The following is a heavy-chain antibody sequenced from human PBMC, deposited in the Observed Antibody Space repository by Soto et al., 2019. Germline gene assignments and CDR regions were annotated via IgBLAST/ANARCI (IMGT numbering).Heavy chain of an antibody. CDR2: ISSSSSYI. V-gene: IGHV3-21*01. D-gene: IGHD6-13*01. CDR3: GRPAGRAAAGDWVGWFDP. Sequence: PGGSLRLSCAASGFTFSIYSMNWVRQAPGKGLEWVSSISSSSSYIYYADSVKGRFTISRDNAKNSLYLQMNSLRAEDTAVYYCGRPAGRAAAGDWVGWFDPWGQGTPVTV. CDR1: GFTFSIYS. J-gene: IGHJ5*02.